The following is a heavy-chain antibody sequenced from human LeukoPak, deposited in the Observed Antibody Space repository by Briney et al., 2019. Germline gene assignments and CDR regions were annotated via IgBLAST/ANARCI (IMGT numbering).Heavy chain of an antibody. CDR3: ARATAGTGYYFDY. Sequence: SETLSLTCSVSGGSISINSYYWGWIRQAPGKGLEWIGSIYYSGSAYYNPSLKSRVTISVDTSNNQFSLNLRSVTAADTAVYYCARATAGTGYYFDYWGQGTLLTVSS. CDR1: GGSISINSYY. CDR2: IYYSGSA. J-gene: IGHJ4*02. V-gene: IGHV4-39*07. D-gene: IGHD6-13*01.